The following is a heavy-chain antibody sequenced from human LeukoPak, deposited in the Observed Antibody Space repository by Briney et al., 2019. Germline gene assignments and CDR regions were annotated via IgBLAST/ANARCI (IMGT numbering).Heavy chain of an antibody. J-gene: IGHJ4*02. CDR3: ARGPAWYDAFYFDY. V-gene: IGHV6-1*01. D-gene: IGHD1-1*01. CDR1: GDSVSSNSAA. Sequence: SQTLSLTCAISGDSVSSNSAAWHWIRQSPSRGLEWLGRTYYRSKWYNDYAVSVKSRITINPDTSKNQFSLQLNSVTPEDTAVYYCARGPAWYDAFYFDYWGQGTLVTVSS. CDR2: TYYRSKWYN.